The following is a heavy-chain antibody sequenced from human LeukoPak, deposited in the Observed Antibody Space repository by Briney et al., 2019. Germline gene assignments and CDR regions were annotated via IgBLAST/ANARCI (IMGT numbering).Heavy chain of an antibody. Sequence: SQTLSLTCAISGDSVSSNSAAWNWIRQSPSRGLEWLGRTYYRSKWYNDYAVSVKSRITINPDTSKNQFSLQLNSVTPEDTAVYYCARERYSSGWYGLYYFDYWGQGTLVTVSP. V-gene: IGHV6-1*01. D-gene: IGHD6-19*01. CDR3: ARERYSSGWYGLYYFDY. CDR1: GDSVSSNSAA. J-gene: IGHJ4*02. CDR2: TYYRSKWYN.